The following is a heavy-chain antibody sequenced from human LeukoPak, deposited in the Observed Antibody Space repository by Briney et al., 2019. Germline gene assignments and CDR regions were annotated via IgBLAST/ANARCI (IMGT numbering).Heavy chain of an antibody. CDR3: ARSPGYSYARDDY. CDR1: GGSFSGYY. CDR2: INHSGST. Sequence: SETMSLTCAVYGGSFSGYYWNWIRQPPGQGLERIGEINHSGSTNYNPSLKSRVTISVDTSKNQSSLKLSSVTAADTAVYYCARSPGYSYARDDYWGQGTLVTVSS. D-gene: IGHD5-18*01. V-gene: IGHV4-34*01. J-gene: IGHJ4*02.